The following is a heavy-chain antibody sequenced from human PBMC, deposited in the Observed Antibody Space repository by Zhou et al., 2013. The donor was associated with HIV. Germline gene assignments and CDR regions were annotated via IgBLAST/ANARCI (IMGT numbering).Heavy chain of an antibody. Sequence: QDQLVQSGPEVKKPGASVRVSCKASGYTFTNYGISWVRQAPGQGLEWIGWISAYNGNTNYAQKYQGRVILTTDTSTNTAFMELGSLRSDDTAVYFCAREPRWEPGNLHYYYYMDLWGKGTRVIVTS. J-gene: IGHJ6*03. CDR3: AREPRWEPGNLHYYYYMDL. V-gene: IGHV1-18*01. CDR1: GYTFTNYG. D-gene: IGHD1-26*01. CDR2: ISAYNGNT.